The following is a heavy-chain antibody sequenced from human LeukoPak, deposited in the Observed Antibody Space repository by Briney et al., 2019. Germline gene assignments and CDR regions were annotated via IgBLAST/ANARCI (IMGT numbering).Heavy chain of an antibody. V-gene: IGHV3-21*01. CDR3: ARDSDYSGYYSFNWFDP. Sequence: GGSLRLSCVVSGFTFSSYAMSWVRQAPGKGLEWVSSISPSNYIYYADSLKGRFTISRDNVKNSLYLQMNSLRAEDTAAYYCARDSDYSGYYSFNWFDPWGQGTLVTVSS. D-gene: IGHD3-22*01. CDR1: GFTFSSYA. CDR2: ISPSNYI. J-gene: IGHJ5*02.